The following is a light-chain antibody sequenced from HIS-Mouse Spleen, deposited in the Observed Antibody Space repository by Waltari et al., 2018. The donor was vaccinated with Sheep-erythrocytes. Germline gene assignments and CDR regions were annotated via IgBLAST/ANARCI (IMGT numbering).Light chain of an antibody. J-gene: IGLJ3*02. V-gene: IGLV2-23*01. CDR1: SRDGRSYNL. Sequence: QSALTQPASVPGSPGQSITLSCTGTSRDGRSYNLVPWYQQHPGKAPKLMLYEGSKRPSGVSNRFSGSKSGNTASLTISGLQAEDEADYYCCSYAGSSTPWVFGGGTKLTVL. CDR3: CSYAGSSTPWV. CDR2: EGS.